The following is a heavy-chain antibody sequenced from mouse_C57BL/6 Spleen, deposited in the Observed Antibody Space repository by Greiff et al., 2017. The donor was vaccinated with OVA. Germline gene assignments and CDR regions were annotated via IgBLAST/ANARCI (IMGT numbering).Heavy chain of an antibody. V-gene: IGHV1-64*01. CDR2: IHPNSGST. J-gene: IGHJ2*01. CDR1: GYTFTSYW. D-gene: IGHD4-1*01. CDR3: ASQGPNWDLYYFDY. Sequence: QVQLQQPGAELVKPGASVKLSCKASGYTFTSYWMHWVKQRPGQGLEWIGMIHPNSGSTNYNEKFKSKATLTVDKSSSTAYMQLSSLTSEDSAVYYCASQGPNWDLYYFDYWGQGTTLTVSS.